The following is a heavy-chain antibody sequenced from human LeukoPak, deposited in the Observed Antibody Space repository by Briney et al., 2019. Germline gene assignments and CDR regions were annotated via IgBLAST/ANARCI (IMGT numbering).Heavy chain of an antibody. V-gene: IGHV4-59*12. Sequence: SETLSLTCTVSTGTINTYYWSWIRQPAGKGLEWIGYIYYSGSTNYNPSLKSRVTISVDTSKNQFSLKLSSVTAADTAVYYCARDRGYTARSGFDYWGQGTLVTVSS. CDR1: TGTINTYY. D-gene: IGHD2-2*02. J-gene: IGHJ4*02. CDR3: ARDRGYTARSGFDY. CDR2: IYYSGST.